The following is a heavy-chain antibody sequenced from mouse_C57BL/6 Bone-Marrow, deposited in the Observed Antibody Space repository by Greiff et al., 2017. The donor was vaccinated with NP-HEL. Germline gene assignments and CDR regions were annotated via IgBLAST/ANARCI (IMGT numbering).Heavy chain of an antibody. CDR3: ARGGSVDY. J-gene: IGHJ4*01. CDR2: ISSGGSYT. CDR1: GFTFSSYG. Sequence: EVQVVESGGDLVKPGGSLKLSCAASGFTFSSYGMSWVRQTPDKRLEWVATISSGGSYTYYPDSVKGRFTISRDNAKNTLYLQMSSLKSEDTAMYYCARGGSVDYWGQGTSVTVSS. V-gene: IGHV5-6*01.